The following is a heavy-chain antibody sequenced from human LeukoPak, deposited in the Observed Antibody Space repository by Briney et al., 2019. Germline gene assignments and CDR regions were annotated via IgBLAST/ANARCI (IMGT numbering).Heavy chain of an antibody. CDR3: AMYSSGWKIVDY. V-gene: IGHV1-8*01. CDR2: MNPNSGNT. D-gene: IGHD6-19*01. J-gene: IGHJ4*02. CDR1: GYTFTSYD. Sequence: ASVKVSCKASGYTFTSYDINWVRQATGQGLEWMGWMNPNSGNTGYAQKFQGRVTMTRNTSISTAYMELRSLRSDDTAVYYCAMYSSGWKIVDYWGQGTLVTVSS.